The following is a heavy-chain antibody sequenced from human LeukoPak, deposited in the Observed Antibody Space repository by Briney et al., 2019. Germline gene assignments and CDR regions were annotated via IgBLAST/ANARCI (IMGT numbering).Heavy chain of an antibody. CDR3: ARDDDSSGYNPGFYY. CDR1: GYTFTSYY. J-gene: IGHJ4*02. D-gene: IGHD3-22*01. CDR2: INPSGGST. Sequence: ASVKVSCKASGYTFTSYYMHWVRQAPGQGLEWMGIINPSGGSTGYAQKFQGRVTVTRDTSTSTVYMELSSLRSEDTAVYYCARDDDSSGYNPGFYYWGQGTLVTVSS. V-gene: IGHV1-46*01.